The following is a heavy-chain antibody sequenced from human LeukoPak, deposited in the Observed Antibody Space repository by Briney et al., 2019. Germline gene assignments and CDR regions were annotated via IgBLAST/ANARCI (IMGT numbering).Heavy chain of an antibody. CDR1: GVSISTYY. CDR2: IYCSGNT. CDR3: VRHRTGTTADY. V-gene: IGHV4-59*08. J-gene: IGHJ4*02. D-gene: IGHD1-7*01. Sequence: SETLSLTCSVSGVSISTYYWSWIRQPPGKGLEWIGCIYCSGNTNNSPSLKSRVTISVDTSKDQFSLSLTSVTAADTAVYYCVRHRTGTTADYWGQGTLVTVSS.